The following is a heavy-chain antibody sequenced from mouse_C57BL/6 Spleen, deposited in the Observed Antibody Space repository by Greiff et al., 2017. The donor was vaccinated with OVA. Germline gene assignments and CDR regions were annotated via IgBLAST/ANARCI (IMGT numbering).Heavy chain of an antibody. V-gene: IGHV5-17*01. Sequence: EVNVVESGGGLVKPGGSLKLSCAASGFTFSDYGMHWVRQAPEKGLEWVAYISSGSSTIYYADTVKGRFTISRDNAKNTLFLQMTSLRSEDTAMYYCARWLLQAMDYWGQGTSVTVSS. D-gene: IGHD2-3*01. CDR1: GFTFSDYG. J-gene: IGHJ4*01. CDR3: ARWLLQAMDY. CDR2: ISSGSSTI.